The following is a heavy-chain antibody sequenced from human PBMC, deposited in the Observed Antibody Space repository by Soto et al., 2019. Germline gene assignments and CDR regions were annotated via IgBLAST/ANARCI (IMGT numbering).Heavy chain of an antibody. V-gene: IGHV1-69*13. CDR1: GGTFSSYA. CDR2: IIPIFGTA. J-gene: IGHJ6*04. Sequence: SVKVSCKASGGTFSSYAISWVRQAPGQGLEWMGGIIPIFGTANYAQKFQGRVTITADESTSTAYMELSSLRSEDTAVYYCARGGAARQNYYYSYVMDVWGKGTTVTVSS. D-gene: IGHD6-6*01. CDR3: ARGGAARQNYYYSYVMDV.